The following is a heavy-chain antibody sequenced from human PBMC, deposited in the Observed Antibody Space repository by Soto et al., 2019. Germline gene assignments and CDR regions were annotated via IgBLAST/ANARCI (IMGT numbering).Heavy chain of an antibody. V-gene: IGHV4-34*01. CDR1: GGSFSGYY. D-gene: IGHD5-18*01. J-gene: IGHJ5*01. CDR2: INHSGST. Sequence: SETLSLTCAVYGGSFSGYYWSWIRQPPGKGLEWIGEINHSGSTNYNPSLKSRVTISVDTSKNQFSLKLSSVTAADTAVYYCARARPYSYVDSWGQGTLVTVSS. CDR3: ARARPYSYVDS.